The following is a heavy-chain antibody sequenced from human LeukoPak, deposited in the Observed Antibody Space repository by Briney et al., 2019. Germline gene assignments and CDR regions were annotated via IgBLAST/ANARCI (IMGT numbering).Heavy chain of an antibody. J-gene: IGHJ4*02. D-gene: IGHD4-11*01. CDR1: GGSISSSSYY. CDR3: ARVGTTVTTVIDY. Sequence: SETLSLTCTVSGGSISSSSYYWGWIRQPPGKGLEWIGSIYYSGSTYCNPSLKSRVTISVDTSKNQFSLKLSSVTAADTAVYYCARVGTTVTTVIDYWGQGTLVTVSS. CDR2: IYYSGST. V-gene: IGHV4-39*07.